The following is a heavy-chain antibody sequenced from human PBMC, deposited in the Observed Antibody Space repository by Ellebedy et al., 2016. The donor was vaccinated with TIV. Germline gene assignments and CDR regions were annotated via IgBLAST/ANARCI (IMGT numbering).Heavy chain of an antibody. CDR2: VSDDGSDT. CDR1: GFSFSSFG. V-gene: IGHV3-30*03. CDR3: APASYGSGSYYYYFYGMDV. D-gene: IGHD3-10*01. Sequence: PGGSLRLSCAASGFSFSSFGMHWVRQAPGKGLEWVSVVSDDGSDTYYADSVKGRFTVSRDNSKNTLYLQMNSLRAEGTAVYYCAPASYGSGSYYYYFYGMDVWGQGTTVTVSS. J-gene: IGHJ6*02.